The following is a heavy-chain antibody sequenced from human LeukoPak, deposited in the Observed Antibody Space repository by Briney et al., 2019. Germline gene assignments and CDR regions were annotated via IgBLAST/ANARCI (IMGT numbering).Heavy chain of an antibody. CDR2: ISSSGSTI. J-gene: IGHJ6*02. Sequence: PGGFLRLSCAASGFTFSDYYMSWIRQAPGKGLEWVSYISSSGSTIYYADSVKGRFTISRDNAKNSLYLQMNSLRAEDTAVYYCARWRDFWNYGMDVWGQGTTVTVSS. CDR1: GFTFSDYY. D-gene: IGHD3-3*01. CDR3: ARWRDFWNYGMDV. V-gene: IGHV3-11*01.